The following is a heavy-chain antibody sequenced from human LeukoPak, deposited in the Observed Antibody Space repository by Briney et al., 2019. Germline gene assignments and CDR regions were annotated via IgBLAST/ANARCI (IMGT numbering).Heavy chain of an antibody. CDR1: GFTFSSYG. V-gene: IGHV3-33*08. CDR2: IWYDGSNK. CDR3: ARDREITMARGVYYPVYYYYGMDV. Sequence: GGSLRLSCAASGFTFSSYGMHWVRQAPGKGLEWVAVIWYDGSNKYYADSVKGRFTISRDNSKNTLYLQMNSLRAEDTAVYYCARDREITMARGVYYPVYYYYGMDVWGQGTTVTVSS. D-gene: IGHD3-10*01. J-gene: IGHJ6*02.